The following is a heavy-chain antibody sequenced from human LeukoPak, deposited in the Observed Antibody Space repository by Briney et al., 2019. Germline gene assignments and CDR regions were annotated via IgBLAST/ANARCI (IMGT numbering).Heavy chain of an antibody. V-gene: IGHV4-34*01. J-gene: IGHJ4*02. CDR3: AIYSSGWHRFDY. CDR1: GGSFSGYY. CDR2: INHSGST. Sequence: TSETLSLTCAVYGGSFSGYYWSWIRQPPGKGLEWIGEINHSGSTNYNPSLKSRVTIPVDTSKNQFSLKLSSVTAADTAVYYCAIYSSGWHRFDYWGQGTLVTVSS. D-gene: IGHD6-19*01.